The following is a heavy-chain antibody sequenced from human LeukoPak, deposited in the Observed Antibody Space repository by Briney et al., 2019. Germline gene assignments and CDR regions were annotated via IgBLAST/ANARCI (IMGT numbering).Heavy chain of an antibody. CDR3: ASPFPAGYSSGWDPYGMDV. D-gene: IGHD6-19*01. V-gene: IGHV1-46*01. J-gene: IGHJ6*02. Sequence: GASVKVSCKASGYTFTGYYMHWVRQAPGQGLEWMGIINPSGGSTSYAQKFQGRVTMTRDTSTSTVYMELSSLRSEDTAVYYCASPFPAGYSSGWDPYGMDVWGQGTTVTVSS. CDR1: GYTFTGYY. CDR2: INPSGGST.